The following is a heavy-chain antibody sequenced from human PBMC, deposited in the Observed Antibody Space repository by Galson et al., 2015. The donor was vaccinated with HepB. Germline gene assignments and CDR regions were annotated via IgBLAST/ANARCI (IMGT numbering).Heavy chain of an antibody. J-gene: IGHJ4*02. CDR1: GFTFSSYS. Sequence: SLRLSCAASGFTFSSYSMNWVRQAPGKGLEWVSSISSSSSYIYYADSVKGRFTISRDNAKNSLYLQMNSLRAEDTAVYYCARVPGPLFGFGELLLDYWGQGTLVTVSS. V-gene: IGHV3-21*01. CDR3: ARVPGPLFGFGELLLDY. CDR2: ISSSSSYI. D-gene: IGHD3-10*01.